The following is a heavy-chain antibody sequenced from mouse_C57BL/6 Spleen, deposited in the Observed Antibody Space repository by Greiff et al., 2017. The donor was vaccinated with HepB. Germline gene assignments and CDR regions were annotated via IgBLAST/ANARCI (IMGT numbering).Heavy chain of an antibody. CDR2: IRNKANGYTT. CDR3: ARLAHYYGSYYFDY. J-gene: IGHJ2*01. V-gene: IGHV7-3*01. Sequence: EVKLVESGGGLVQPGGSLSLSCAASGFTFTDYYMSWVRQPPGKALEWLGFIRNKANGYTTEYSASVKGRFTISRDNSQSILYLQMNALRAEDSATYYCARLAHYYGSYYFDYWGQGTTRTVAS. CDR1: GFTFTDYY. D-gene: IGHD1-1*01.